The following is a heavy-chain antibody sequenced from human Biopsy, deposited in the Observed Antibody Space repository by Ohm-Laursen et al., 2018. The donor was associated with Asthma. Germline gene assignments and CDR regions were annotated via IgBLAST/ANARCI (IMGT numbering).Heavy chain of an antibody. CDR2: IDPNSGGT. J-gene: IGHJ2*01. Sequence: VASVKVSCKASGYPFTDCYVHWVRQAPGQGLEWMGRIDPNSGGTNYAQKFLGRVTMTRDTSVNTAFMVLSRLRSDDTAVYYCARIKIRIGAGTDRYFDLWGRGTLVTVSS. V-gene: IGHV1-2*06. CDR3: ARIKIRIGAGTDRYFDL. CDR1: GYPFTDCY. D-gene: IGHD3-16*01.